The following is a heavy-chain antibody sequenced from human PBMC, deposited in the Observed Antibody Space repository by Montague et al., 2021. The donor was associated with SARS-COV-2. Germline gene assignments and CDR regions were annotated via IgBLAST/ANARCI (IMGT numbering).Heavy chain of an antibody. CDR2: IYYSGST. J-gene: IGHJ6*02. V-gene: IGHV4-38-2*02. D-gene: IGHD3-10*01. CDR3: ARDLAGYYGSGSYGGMDV. Sequence: SETRSLTCTVSGYSISSGYYWGWIRQPPGKGLEWIGSIYYSGSTYYNPSLKSRVTISVDTSKNQFSLKLSSVTAADTAVYYCARDLAGYYGSGSYGGMDVWGQGTTVTVSS. CDR1: GYSISSGYY.